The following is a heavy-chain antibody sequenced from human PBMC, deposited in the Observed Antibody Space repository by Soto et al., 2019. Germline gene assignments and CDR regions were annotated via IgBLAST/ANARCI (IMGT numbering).Heavy chain of an antibody. Sequence: GGSLRLSCGASGFTLSPYSMNWVRQAPGKGLEWISYISGSSNIINYADSVKGRFTISRDNTKNSLYLQMNSLRDEDTAVYYCARGFDLQYGMDVWGQGTTVTVSS. V-gene: IGHV3-48*02. J-gene: IGHJ6*02. CDR3: ARGFDLQYGMDV. CDR2: ISGSSNII. CDR1: GFTLSPYS. D-gene: IGHD3-10*01.